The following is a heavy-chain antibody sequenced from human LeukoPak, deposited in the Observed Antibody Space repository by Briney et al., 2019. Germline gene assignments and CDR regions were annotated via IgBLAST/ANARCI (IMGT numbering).Heavy chain of an antibody. CDR2: IYYNRST. V-gene: IGHV4-59*01. D-gene: IGHD4-17*01. Sequence: PSETLSLTCTVSGGSISIYYWSWIRQPPGKGLEWIGYIYYNRSTNYNPSLKSRVTISVDTSKNQFSLKLSSVTAADTAVYYCARGYGNFDYWGQGTLVTVSS. J-gene: IGHJ4*02. CDR3: ARGYGNFDY. CDR1: GGSISIYY.